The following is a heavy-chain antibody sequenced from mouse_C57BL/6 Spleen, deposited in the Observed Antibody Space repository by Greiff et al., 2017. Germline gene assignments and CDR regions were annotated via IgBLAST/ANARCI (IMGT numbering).Heavy chain of an antibody. CDR3: ARGGYLHVYYFDY. CDR1: GFTFSSYT. V-gene: IGHV5-9*01. CDR2: ISGGGGNT. Sequence: EVKLVESGGGLVKPGGSLKLSCAASGFTFSSYTMSWVRQTPEKRLEWVATISGGGGNTYYPDIVKGRFTISRDNAKNTLYLQMSSLRSEDTALYYCARGGYLHVYYFDYWGQGTTLTVSS. J-gene: IGHJ2*01. D-gene: IGHD2-3*01.